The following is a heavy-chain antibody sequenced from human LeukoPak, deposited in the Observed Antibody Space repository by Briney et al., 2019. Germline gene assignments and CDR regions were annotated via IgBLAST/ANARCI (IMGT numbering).Heavy chain of an antibody. CDR1: GGSFSGYY. Sequence: SETLSLTCAVSGGSFSGYYWTWIRQPPGKGLEWIGEINHSGSANYNPSLKSRVTISLDTSKNQFSLKVSSVTAADTAVYYCARVHTKEKGGSRGVGYWGQGTLVTVSS. CDR3: ARVHTKEKGGSRGVGY. J-gene: IGHJ4*02. V-gene: IGHV4-34*01. D-gene: IGHD2-15*01. CDR2: INHSGSA.